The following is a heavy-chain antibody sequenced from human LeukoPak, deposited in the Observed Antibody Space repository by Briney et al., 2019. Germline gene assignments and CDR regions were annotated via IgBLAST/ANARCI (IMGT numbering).Heavy chain of an antibody. CDR2: IYYRVTS. CDR1: GDSISTYY. CDR3: ARQGVGATYYFDY. Sequence: PSETLSLTCTVSGDSISTYYWSWIRQPPGKGLEWIGYIYYRVTSDYNPSLKSRVTMSVDMSTRQISLKLSSVTAADTAVYYCARQGVGATYYFDYWGQGALVTVSS. J-gene: IGHJ4*02. V-gene: IGHV4-59*01. D-gene: IGHD1-26*01.